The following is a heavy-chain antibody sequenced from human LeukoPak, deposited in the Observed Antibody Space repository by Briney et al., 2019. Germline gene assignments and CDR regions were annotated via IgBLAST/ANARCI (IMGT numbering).Heavy chain of an antibody. J-gene: IGHJ4*02. V-gene: IGHV4-34*01. CDR1: GGSFSGYY. CDR2: INHSGST. Sequence: PSETLSLTCAVYGGSFSGYYWSWLRQPPGKGLEWIGEINHSGSTNYNPSLKSRVTISVDTSKNQFSLKLSSVTAADTAVYYCARDTAYSGYDLFDYWGQGTLVTVSS. CDR3: ARDTAYSGYDLFDY. D-gene: IGHD5-12*01.